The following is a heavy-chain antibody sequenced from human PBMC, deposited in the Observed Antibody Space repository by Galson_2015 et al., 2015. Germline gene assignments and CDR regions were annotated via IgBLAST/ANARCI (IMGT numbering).Heavy chain of an antibody. D-gene: IGHD1-26*01. J-gene: IGHJ4*02. CDR3: TTDGGVELLLVTKDLDY. Sequence: SLRLSCAASGFTFSNAWMSWVRQAPGKGLEWVGRIKSKTDGGTTDYAAPVKGRFTISRDDSKNTLYLQMNSLKTEDTAVYYCTTDGGVELLLVTKDLDYWGQGTLVTVSS. CDR2: IKSKTDGGTT. V-gene: IGHV3-15*01. CDR1: GFTFSNAW.